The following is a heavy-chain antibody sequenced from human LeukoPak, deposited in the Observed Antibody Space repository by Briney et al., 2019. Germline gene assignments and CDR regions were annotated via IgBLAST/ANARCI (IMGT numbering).Heavy chain of an antibody. CDR2: IKQDGSEK. CDR1: GFTFSSYW. D-gene: IGHD6-19*01. CDR3: ASGTVAGTIGTDY. Sequence: GGSLRLSCAASGFTFSSYWMSWVRQAPGKGLEWVANIKQDGSEKYYVDSVKGRFTISRDNAKNSLYLQMNSLRAEDTAVYYCASGTVAGTIGTDYWGQGTLVTVSS. J-gene: IGHJ4*02. V-gene: IGHV3-7*01.